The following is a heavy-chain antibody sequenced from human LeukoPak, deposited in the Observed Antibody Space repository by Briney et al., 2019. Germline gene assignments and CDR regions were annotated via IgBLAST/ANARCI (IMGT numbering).Heavy chain of an antibody. J-gene: IGHJ3*02. CDR3: VRESTIEVAGSDAFDI. CDR1: GYIFTSYN. D-gene: IGHD6-19*01. CDR2: VNPNNGNT. V-gene: IGHV1-8*02. Sequence: ASVTVSCKASGYIFTSYNINWVRQAPGQGLEWMGWVNPNNGNTGFAQKFQGRVTMSRDTSISTAYMELRSLRSEDTAVYYCVRESTIEVAGSDAFDIWGQGTKVIVSS.